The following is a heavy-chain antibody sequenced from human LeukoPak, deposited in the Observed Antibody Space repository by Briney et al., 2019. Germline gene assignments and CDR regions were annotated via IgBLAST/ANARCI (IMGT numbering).Heavy chain of an antibody. CDR3: ASRIVVSPTAIETWFDS. Sequence: SETLSPTCAVSGASVSSSTYFWGWIRHPPGEGPEWLVSVSHSGATYYNPSLKSRVTILLDTSKNQITLTVTSVTVADTAVYFCASRIVVSPTAIETWFDSWGQGTLVTVS. CDR2: VSHSGAT. CDR1: GASVSSSTYF. V-gene: IGHV4-39*06. J-gene: IGHJ5*01. D-gene: IGHD2-2*01.